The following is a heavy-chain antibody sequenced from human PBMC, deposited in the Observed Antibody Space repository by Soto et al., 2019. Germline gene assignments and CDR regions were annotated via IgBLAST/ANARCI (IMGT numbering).Heavy chain of an antibody. CDR1: GGSISSSSYY. CDR3: AVIAAALYYGMDV. J-gene: IGHJ6*02. Sequence: SETLSLTCTVSGGSISSSSYYWGWIRQPPGKGLEWIGSIYYSGSTYYNPSLKSRVTISVDTSKNQFSLKLSSVTAADTAVYYCAVIAAALYYGMDVWGQGTTVTVSS. V-gene: IGHV4-39*01. D-gene: IGHD6-13*01. CDR2: IYYSGST.